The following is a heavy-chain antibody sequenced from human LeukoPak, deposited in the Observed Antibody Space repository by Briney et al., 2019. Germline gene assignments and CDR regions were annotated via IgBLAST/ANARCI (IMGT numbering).Heavy chain of an antibody. Sequence: ASVKVSCKASGGTFRTNGYTWVRQAPGQGLEWMGGIIPMFDSRSFAQKFQGRVTLTSDESGSTVYMELRNLTSEDTAIYYCAREANFGSNLNWFDPWGQGTLVTVSS. CDR2: IIPMFDSR. CDR3: AREANFGSNLNWFDP. CDR1: GGTFRTNG. J-gene: IGHJ5*02. V-gene: IGHV1-69*13. D-gene: IGHD4-23*01.